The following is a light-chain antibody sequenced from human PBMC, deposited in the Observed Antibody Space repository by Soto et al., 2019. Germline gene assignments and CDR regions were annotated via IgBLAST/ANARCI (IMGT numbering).Light chain of an antibody. Sequence: EIVLTQSPGTLSLSPGERATLSCRASQTVSSSYLAWYQQKPGQAPRLLIYGASTRAAGIQDRFSGSGSGTDFTLTISRLEPEDFAVYYCQQYGRSPPVKFGQGTKVDI. V-gene: IGKV3-20*01. CDR1: QTVSSSY. J-gene: IGKJ1*01. CDR2: GAS. CDR3: QQYGRSPPVK.